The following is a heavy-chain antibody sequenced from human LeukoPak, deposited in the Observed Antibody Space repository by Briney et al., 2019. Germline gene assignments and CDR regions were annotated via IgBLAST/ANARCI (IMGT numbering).Heavy chain of an antibody. CDR3: VRDRRAVANLDY. V-gene: IGHV3-30*04. CDR2: VSYDGSIK. J-gene: IGHJ4*02. CDR1: GFTFSSYA. D-gene: IGHD6-19*01. Sequence: GRSLRLSCAASGFTFSSYAMHWVRQAPGKGLEWVAVVSYDGSIKYYADSVKGRFTISRDNSKNTLSLQMNSLRVEDTAVYYCVRDRRAVANLDYWGQGTLVTVSS.